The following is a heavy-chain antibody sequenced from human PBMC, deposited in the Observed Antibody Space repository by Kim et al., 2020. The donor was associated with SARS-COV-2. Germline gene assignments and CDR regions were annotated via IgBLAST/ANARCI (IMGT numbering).Heavy chain of an antibody. V-gene: IGHV3-48*03. CDR3: ARDPLRYFDWLLDSDY. D-gene: IGHD3-9*01. Sequence: GGSLRLSCAASGFTFSSYEMNWVRQAPGKGLEWVSYISSSGSTIYYADSVKGRFTISRDNAKNSLYLQMNSLRAEDTAVYYCARDPLRYFDWLLDSDYWGQGTLVTVSS. J-gene: IGHJ4*02. CDR1: GFTFSSYE. CDR2: ISSSGSTI.